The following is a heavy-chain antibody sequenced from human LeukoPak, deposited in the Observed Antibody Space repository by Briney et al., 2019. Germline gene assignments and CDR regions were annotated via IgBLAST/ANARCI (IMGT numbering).Heavy chain of an antibody. CDR2: INPSGGST. J-gene: IGHJ6*02. V-gene: IGHV1-46*01. Sequence: GASVKVSCKASGYTFTSYYMHWVRQAPGQGLEWMGIINPSGGSTSYAQKFQGRVTMTRDTSTSTVYMELSSLRSEDTAVYYCARASIPRGGVSSGWYNYYYYGMDVWGQGTTVTVSS. D-gene: IGHD6-19*01. CDR3: ARASIPRGGVSSGWYNYYYYGMDV. CDR1: GYTFTSYY.